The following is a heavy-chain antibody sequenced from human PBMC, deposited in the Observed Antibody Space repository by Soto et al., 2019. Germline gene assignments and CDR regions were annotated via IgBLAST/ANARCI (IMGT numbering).Heavy chain of an antibody. V-gene: IGHV3-72*01. CDR2: IRRKANSYTT. CDR3: AMLGGWSGGSNDMDV. Sequence: EVQLVESGGGLVQPGGSLRLSCAASGLIFSDYHMDWVRQAPGQGLEWVGRIRRKANSYTTEYAASVKGRFPISRDDSTTSLYLQMNSLKTEDTAVYYCAMLGGWSGGSNDMDVWCQGTTVTFSS. D-gene: IGHD6-19*01. J-gene: IGHJ6*02. CDR1: GLIFSDYH.